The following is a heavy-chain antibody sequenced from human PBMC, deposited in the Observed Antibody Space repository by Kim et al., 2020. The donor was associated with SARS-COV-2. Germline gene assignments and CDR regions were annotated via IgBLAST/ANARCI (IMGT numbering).Heavy chain of an antibody. Sequence: ASVKVSCKVSGYTLTELSMHWVRQAPGKGLEWMGGFDPEDGETIYAQKFQGRVTMTEDTSTDTAYMELSSLRSEDTAVYYCATDRLWFGELLYGTGEREDAFDIWGQGTMVTVSS. D-gene: IGHD3-10*01. J-gene: IGHJ3*02. CDR3: ATDRLWFGELLYGTGEREDAFDI. V-gene: IGHV1-24*01. CDR2: FDPEDGET. CDR1: GYTLTELS.